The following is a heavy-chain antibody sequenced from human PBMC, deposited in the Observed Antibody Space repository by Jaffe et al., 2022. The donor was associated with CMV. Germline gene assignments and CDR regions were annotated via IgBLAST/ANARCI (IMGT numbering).Heavy chain of an antibody. D-gene: IGHD1-1*01. CDR3: AHSTTPWYDDY. J-gene: IGHJ4*02. Sequence: QITLKESGPSLVKPTQTLTLTCTFSGFSLSTPGVSVGWIRQPPGKALEWLALIYWDDDKRYRSSLKSRLTITRDTSKSQVVLTMTNVDPLDTATYYCAHSTTPWYDDYWGQGTLVTVSS. V-gene: IGHV2-5*02. CDR2: IYWDDDK. CDR1: GFSLSTPGVS.